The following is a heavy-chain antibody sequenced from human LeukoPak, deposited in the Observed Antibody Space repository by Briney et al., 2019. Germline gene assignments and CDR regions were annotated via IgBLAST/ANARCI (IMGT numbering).Heavy chain of an antibody. D-gene: IGHD4-11*01. J-gene: IGHJ4*02. CDR2: ISSSGSTI. V-gene: IGHV3-48*04. Sequence: GGSLRLSCAASGFTFSDYSMNWVRQAPGKGLEWVSYISSSGSTIYYPDSVKGRFTISRGNARNSLYLQMNSLRAEDTAVYYCARDYSGYSNYWGQGTLVTVSS. CDR3: ARDYSGYSNY. CDR1: GFTFSDYS.